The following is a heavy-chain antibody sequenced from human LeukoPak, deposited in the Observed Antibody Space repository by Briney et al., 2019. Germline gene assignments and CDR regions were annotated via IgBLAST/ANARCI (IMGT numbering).Heavy chain of an antibody. Sequence: ASVKVSCKASGYTFTGYYMHWVRQAPGQGLEWMGWINPNSGGTNYAQKFQGWVTMTRDTSISTAYMELSRLRSDDTAVYYCARGENYYYDSSGYPYWGQGTLVTVSS. CDR1: GYTFTGYY. J-gene: IGHJ4*02. CDR2: INPNSGGT. D-gene: IGHD3-22*01. V-gene: IGHV1-2*04. CDR3: ARGENYYYDSSGYPY.